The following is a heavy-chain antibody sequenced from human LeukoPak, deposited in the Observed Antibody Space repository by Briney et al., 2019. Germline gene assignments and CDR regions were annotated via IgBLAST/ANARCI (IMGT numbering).Heavy chain of an antibody. D-gene: IGHD1-26*01. CDR3: ARDLGPPAPFDY. V-gene: IGHV1-2*02. J-gene: IGHJ4*02. CDR1: GYTFTGYY. CDR2: INPNSGGT. Sequence: ASVKVSCKASGYTFTGYYMHWVRQAPGQGLEWMGWINPNSGGTNYAQKFQGRVTMTRDTSISTAYMELSRLRSDDTAVYYCARDLGPPAPFDYWGQETLVTVSS.